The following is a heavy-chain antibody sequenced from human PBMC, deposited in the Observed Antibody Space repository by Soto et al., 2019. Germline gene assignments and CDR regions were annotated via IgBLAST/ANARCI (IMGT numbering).Heavy chain of an antibody. CDR2: IYYSGST. Sequence: SETLSLTCSVSGGSISSCDYYWNWIRQPPGKGLEWIGHIYYSGSTYYNSSLKSRVTSSLDTSKNQFSLKLSSVTAADTAVYYCARGRWAGPFDYWGQGTLVTVSS. V-gene: IGHV4-30-4*01. CDR3: ARGRWAGPFDY. J-gene: IGHJ4*02. D-gene: IGHD6-19*01. CDR1: GGSISSCDYY.